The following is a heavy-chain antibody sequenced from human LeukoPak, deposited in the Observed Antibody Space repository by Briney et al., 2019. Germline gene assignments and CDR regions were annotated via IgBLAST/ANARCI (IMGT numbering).Heavy chain of an antibody. J-gene: IGHJ6*04. Sequence: GGSLRLSCAASGFTFSSYWMHWVRQAPGKGLVWVSRINSDGSSTSYADSVEGRFTISRDNAKNTLYLQMNSLRAEDTAVYYCASDNGYYYYGMDVWGKGTTVTVSS. V-gene: IGHV3-74*01. CDR2: INSDGSST. CDR3: ASDNGYYYYGMDV. CDR1: GFTFSSYW.